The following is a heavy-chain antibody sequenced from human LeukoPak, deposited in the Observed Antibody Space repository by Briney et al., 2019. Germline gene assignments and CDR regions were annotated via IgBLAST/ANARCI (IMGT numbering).Heavy chain of an antibody. Sequence: SETLSLTCAVYGGSFSGYYWSWIRQPPGKGLEWIGEINHSGSTNYNPSLKSRVTISVDTSKNQFSLKLSSVTAADTAVYYCARETNYYDSSGYYYYYYMDVWGKGTTVTVSS. D-gene: IGHD3-22*01. CDR1: GGSFSGYY. CDR2: INHSGST. J-gene: IGHJ6*03. V-gene: IGHV4-34*01. CDR3: ARETNYYDSSGYYYYYYMDV.